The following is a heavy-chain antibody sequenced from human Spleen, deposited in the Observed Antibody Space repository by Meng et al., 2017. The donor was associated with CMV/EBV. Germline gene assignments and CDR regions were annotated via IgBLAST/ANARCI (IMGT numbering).Heavy chain of an antibody. Sequence: QVQLVQSGAEVRKPXAPVKVPCKASGYTFTGYYMHWVRQAPGQGLEWMGWINPNSGGTNYAQKFQGRVTMTRDTSISTAYMELSRLRSDDTAVYYCARGSSSWYEHFDYGGQGTLVTVSS. CDR1: GYTFTGYY. CDR3: ARGSSSWYEHFDY. J-gene: IGHJ4*02. D-gene: IGHD6-13*01. V-gene: IGHV1-2*02. CDR2: INPNSGGT.